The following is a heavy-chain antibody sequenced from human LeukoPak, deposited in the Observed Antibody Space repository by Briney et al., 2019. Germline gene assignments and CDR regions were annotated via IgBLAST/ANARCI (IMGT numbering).Heavy chain of an antibody. J-gene: IGHJ3*02. D-gene: IGHD3-10*01. CDR1: GGSISISNYY. V-gene: IGHV4-39*07. CDR2: IYYSGYT. Sequence: PSETLSLTCTVSGGSISISNYYWGWIRQPPGKGLEWIASIYYSGYTFYNPSLKSRVTMSVDTSKNPFSLKLSSVTAADTAVYYCARDYKITLGPDDAFDIWGQGTMVTVSS. CDR3: ARDYKITLGPDDAFDI.